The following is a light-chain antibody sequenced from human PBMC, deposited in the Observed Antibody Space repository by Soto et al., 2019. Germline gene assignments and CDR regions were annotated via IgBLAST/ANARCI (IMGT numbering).Light chain of an antibody. CDR2: EAS. J-gene: IGKJ1*01. Sequence: ILLTQSPDTLSLSPRQSPTLSCTPTQSVSRSLASHQQKPGKAPWPLPYEASTSATGLPLTPPGSGSGTAFPLPTRSLEPEDFAVYYCQQRHNWPRTFGQGTEVDI. CDR1: QSVSRS. CDR3: QQRHNWPRT. V-gene: IGKV3-11*01.